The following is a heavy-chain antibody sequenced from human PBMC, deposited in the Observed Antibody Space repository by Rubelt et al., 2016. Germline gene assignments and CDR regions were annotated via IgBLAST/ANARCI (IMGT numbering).Heavy chain of an antibody. CDR2: TSIDGRIT. CDR3: AGDLTLDRPDYFDC. Sequence: VQLLESGGGLVQPGGSLRLSCAASGFTFSSYAMSWVRRAPGKGLEWVAVTSIDGRITYYADSVKGRFTISRDNSQNTLYLQMNSLRAEDTAVEYCAGDLTLDRPDYFDCWGQGTLVTVAS. V-gene: IGHV3-30*04. D-gene: IGHD1-1*01. CDR1: GFTFSSYA. J-gene: IGHJ4*02.